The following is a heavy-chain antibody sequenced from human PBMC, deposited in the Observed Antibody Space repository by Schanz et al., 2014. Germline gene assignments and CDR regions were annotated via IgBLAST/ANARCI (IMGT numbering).Heavy chain of an antibody. D-gene: IGHD1-26*01. CDR1: GYDFHIYA. CDR3: ARDNGRIPAANSYDY. V-gene: IGHV1-18*01. J-gene: IGHJ4*02. Sequence: QILLVQPGPEVKKPGASVTVSCKASGYDFHIYAYSWVRQAPGQGPEWLGWSSSYTGDTKYAQKFQHRVNMTTDRATSTVYMELRSLRFDDTAIYFCARDNGRIPAANSYDYWGQGTRVTVSS. CDR2: SSSYTGDT.